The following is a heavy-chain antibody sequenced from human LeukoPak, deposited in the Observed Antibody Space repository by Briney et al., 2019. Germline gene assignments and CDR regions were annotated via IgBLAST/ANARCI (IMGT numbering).Heavy chain of an antibody. Sequence: KASETLSLTCTVSNGSISGFYWSWIRQTPEQGLEWIGYIHHSETTNYNPSLKSRVTISLDTSKNQFSLKLGSVTAADTAVYYCARGGNGYNYFDYWGQGPLVTVSS. J-gene: IGHJ4*02. CDR3: ARGGNGYNYFDY. CDR1: NGSISGFY. V-gene: IGHV4-59*01. D-gene: IGHD5-24*01. CDR2: IHHSETT.